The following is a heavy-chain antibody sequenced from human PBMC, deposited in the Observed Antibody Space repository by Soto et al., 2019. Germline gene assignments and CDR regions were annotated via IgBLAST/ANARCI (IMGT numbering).Heavy chain of an antibody. J-gene: IGHJ4*02. CDR3: ARYYWALRYFDL. D-gene: IGHD3-10*01. V-gene: IGHV4-4*07. CDR2: VSHIGSA. CDR1: GASISTHS. Sequence: SETLSLTCSVSGASISTHSWSWIRLPAGKGLEWIGHVSHIGSADYSPSLKSRVTMSVDTSKNEFSLKLSSVSAADTAVYYCARYYWALRYFDLWGQGTLVTV.